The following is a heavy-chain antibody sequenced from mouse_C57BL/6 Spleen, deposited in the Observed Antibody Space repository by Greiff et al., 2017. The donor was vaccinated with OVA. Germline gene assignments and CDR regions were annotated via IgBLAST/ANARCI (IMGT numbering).Heavy chain of an antibody. CDR3: ARERNWYFDY. V-gene: IGHV1-19*01. J-gene: IGHJ2*01. Sequence: EVQLQQSGPVLVKPGASVKMSCKASGYTFTDYYMNWVKQSHGKSLEWIGVINPYNGGTSYNQKFKGKATLTVDKSSSTAYMELNSLTSEDSAVYYCARERNWYFDYWGQGTTLTVSS. CDR2: INPYNGGT. D-gene: IGHD4-1*01. CDR1: GYTFTDYY.